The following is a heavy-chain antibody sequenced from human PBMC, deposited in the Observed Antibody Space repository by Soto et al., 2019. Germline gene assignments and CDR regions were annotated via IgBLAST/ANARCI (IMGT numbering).Heavy chain of an antibody. J-gene: IGHJ2*01. CDR1: GDTFSSHA. D-gene: IGHD1-1*01. CDR3: AGGIEEMATTTAVWSFDL. V-gene: IGHV1-69*01. CDR2: IIPFFGTA. Sequence: QVQLVQSGAEVKKPGSSVKVSCKASGDTFSSHAFGWVRQAPGQGLEWVGGIIPFFGTANYAQKFQGRVAINADESTTTVYMELSSLTSEDTAVYYCAGGIEEMATTTAVWSFDLWGRGTLVTVSS.